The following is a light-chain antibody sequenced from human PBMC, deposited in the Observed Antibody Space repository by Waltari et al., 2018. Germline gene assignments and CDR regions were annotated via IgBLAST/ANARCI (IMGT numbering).Light chain of an antibody. CDR1: RSDVGSYNL. J-gene: IGLJ2*01. V-gene: IGLV2-23*01. Sequence: QSALTQPASVSGSPGPSITLSCTGTRSDVGSYNLVSWYQQHPGKAPKLMIYEGSKRPSGVSNRFSGSKSGNTASLTISGLQAEDEADYYCCSYAGSSTLVFGGGTKLTVL. CDR2: EGS. CDR3: CSYAGSSTLV.